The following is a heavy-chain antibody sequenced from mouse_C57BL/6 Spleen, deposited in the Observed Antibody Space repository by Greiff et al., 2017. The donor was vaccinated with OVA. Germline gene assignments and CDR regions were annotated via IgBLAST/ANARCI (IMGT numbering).Heavy chain of an antibody. CDR2: ISSGSSTI. J-gene: IGHJ2*01. Sequence: EVKVVESGGGLVKPGGSLKLSCAASGFTFSDYGMHWVRQAPEKGLEWVAYISSGSSTIYYADTVKGRFTISRDNAKNTLFLQMTSLRSEDTAMYYCARRDGNYEYYFDYWGQGTTLTVSS. V-gene: IGHV5-17*01. D-gene: IGHD2-1*01. CDR3: ARRDGNYEYYFDY. CDR1: GFTFSDYG.